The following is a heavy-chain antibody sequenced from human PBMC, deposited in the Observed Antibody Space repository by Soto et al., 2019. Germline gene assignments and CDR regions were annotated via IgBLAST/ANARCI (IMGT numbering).Heavy chain of an antibody. D-gene: IGHD6-13*01. V-gene: IGHV4-30-2*06. CDR2: IYHSGST. CDR3: VRESAASCHSWVDN. J-gene: IGHJ5*02. CDR1: GGSVTNGRSS. Sequence: SETLSLTCSVSGGSVTNGRSSWNWIRQSPGKGLEWIAYIYHSGSTYYNPSLRSRVTISVDRSENQFSLKLSSVTAADTAVYSCVRESAASCHSWVDNGGTGTMVNV.